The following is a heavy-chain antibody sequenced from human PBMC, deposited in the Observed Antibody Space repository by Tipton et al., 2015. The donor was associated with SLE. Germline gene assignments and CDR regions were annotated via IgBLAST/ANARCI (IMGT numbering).Heavy chain of an antibody. J-gene: IGHJ6*03. D-gene: IGHD4-11*01. CDR3: ARECDYSDSYYYYYYMDV. V-gene: IGHV4-59*12. CDR1: GGSISSYY. Sequence: TLSLTCAVSGGSISSYYWSWIRQPPGKGLEWIGYIYYSGSTYYNPSLKSRVTISVDTSKNQFSLKLSSVTAADTAVYYCARECDYSDSYYYYYYMDVWGKGTTVTVSS. CDR2: IYYSGST.